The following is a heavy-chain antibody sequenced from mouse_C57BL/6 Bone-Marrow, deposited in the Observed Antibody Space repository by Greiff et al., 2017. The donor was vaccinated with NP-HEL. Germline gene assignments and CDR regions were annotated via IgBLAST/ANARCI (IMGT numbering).Heavy chain of an antibody. CDR1: GYTFTSYD. Sequence: QVQLQQSGPELVKPGASVKLSCKASGYTFTSYDINWVKQRPGQGLEWIGWIYPRDGSTKYNEKFKGKATLTVDTSSSTAYMELHSLTSEDSAVYFCAQDWYYGSSTLFAYWGQGTLVTVSA. J-gene: IGHJ3*01. V-gene: IGHV1-85*01. CDR3: AQDWYYGSSTLFAY. CDR2: IYPRDGST. D-gene: IGHD1-1*01.